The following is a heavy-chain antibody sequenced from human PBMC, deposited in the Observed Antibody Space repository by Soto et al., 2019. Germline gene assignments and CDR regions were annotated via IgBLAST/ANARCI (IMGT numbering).Heavy chain of an antibody. Sequence: GGSLRLSCAASGFAFSIYEMNWVRQSPGKGLEWVSDITSTGSTRYYADSVKGRFTISRDNAKNSLYLQMNSLRAEDTAVYYCARGYCTSSACYWNFDYWGQGTLVTLSS. V-gene: IGHV3-48*03. D-gene: IGHD2-8*01. CDR2: ITSTGSTR. CDR1: GFAFSIYE. CDR3: ARGYCTSSACYWNFDY. J-gene: IGHJ4*02.